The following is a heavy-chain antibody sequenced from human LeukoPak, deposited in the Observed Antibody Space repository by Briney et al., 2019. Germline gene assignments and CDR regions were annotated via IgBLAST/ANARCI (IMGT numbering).Heavy chain of an antibody. D-gene: IGHD1-26*01. V-gene: IGHV4-34*01. CDR1: GGSFSGYY. CDR2: INHSGST. J-gene: IGHJ6*03. CDR3: ARGSGSYSYSYMDV. Sequence: SETLSLTCAVYGGSFSGYYWSWIRQPPGKGLEWIGEINHSGSTNYNPSLKSRVTISVDTSKNQFSLKLSSVTAADTAVYYCARGSGSYSYSYMDVWGKGTTVTVSS.